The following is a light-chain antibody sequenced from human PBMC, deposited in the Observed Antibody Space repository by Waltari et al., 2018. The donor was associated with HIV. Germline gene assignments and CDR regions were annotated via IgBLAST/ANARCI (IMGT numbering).Light chain of an antibody. CDR1: QNIVTY. Sequence: DIQMTQFQSSLSASVGDRVTITCRASQNIVTYLNWYQQKPGKAPNLLIYAGFSLQSGVPSRFSGHRSGTDFTLTISSLQPEDFATYYCQQSYSVPNTFGQGTKVDIK. V-gene: IGKV1-39*01. CDR2: AGF. CDR3: QQSYSVPNT. J-gene: IGKJ2*01.